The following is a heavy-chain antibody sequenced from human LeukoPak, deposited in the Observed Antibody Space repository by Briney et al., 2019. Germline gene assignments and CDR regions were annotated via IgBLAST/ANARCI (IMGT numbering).Heavy chain of an antibody. CDR1: GFTFSSYA. CDR3: ARAGYGDYHFDY. V-gene: IGHV3-64*01. J-gene: IGHJ4*02. Sequence: PGGSLRLSCAASGFTFSSYAMHWVRQAPGKGLEYVSAISSNGGSTYYANSVKGRFTISRDNSKNTLYLQMGSLRAEDMAVYYCARAGYGDYHFDYWGQGTLVTVSS. D-gene: IGHD4-17*01. CDR2: ISSNGGST.